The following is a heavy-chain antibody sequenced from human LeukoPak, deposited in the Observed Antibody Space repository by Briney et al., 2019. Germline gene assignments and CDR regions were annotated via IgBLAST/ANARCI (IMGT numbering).Heavy chain of an antibody. Sequence: ASVTVSCKTSGYTCSDHYVQWLRQAPGQGLESRGWINPYSGDTSSARKFHDMVTMTKDTSITTTYLELTGLTSDDSTIYYCAREGRGSGHWAGFDFWGQGALVTVSS. D-gene: IGHD7-27*01. CDR1: GYTCSDHY. CDR2: INPYSGDT. V-gene: IGHV1-2*02. CDR3: AREGRGSGHWAGFDF. J-gene: IGHJ4*02.